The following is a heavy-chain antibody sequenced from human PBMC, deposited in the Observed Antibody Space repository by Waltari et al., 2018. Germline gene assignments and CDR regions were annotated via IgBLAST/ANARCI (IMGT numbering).Heavy chain of an antibody. D-gene: IGHD6-13*01. V-gene: IGHV3-30*03. CDR3: ARDPYSSSWQIDY. J-gene: IGHJ4*02. CDR2: ISYDGSYK. CDR1: GGSISSSS. Sequence: QLQLQESGPGLVKPSETLSLTCTVSGGSISSSSYYWGWIRQPPGKGLEWVAVISYDGSYKYYVESVKGRFTISRDNSKNTLYLQMNSLRPEDTAVYYCARDPYSSSWQIDYWGQGALVTVSS.